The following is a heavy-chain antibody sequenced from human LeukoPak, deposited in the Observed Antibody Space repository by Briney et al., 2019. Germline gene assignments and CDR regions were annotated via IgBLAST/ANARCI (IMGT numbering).Heavy chain of an antibody. CDR2: INYSGRT. V-gene: IGHV4-30-4*01. Sequence: SQTPSLTFTVSGGSISSGDYYWSWIRQPPGKGLEWIGYINYSGRTYYNPSLKSRVTISVDTSKNQFSLNLSSVTAADTAVYFTARSKRGFGPGGSWYRSFHNWGQGTLVTVSS. D-gene: IGHD1-26*01. J-gene: IGHJ4*02. CDR1: GGSISSGDYY. CDR3: ARSKRGFGPGGSWYRSFHN.